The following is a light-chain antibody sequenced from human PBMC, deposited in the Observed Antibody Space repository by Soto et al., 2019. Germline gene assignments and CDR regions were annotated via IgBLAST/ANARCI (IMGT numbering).Light chain of an antibody. V-gene: IGKV3-20*01. J-gene: IGKJ3*01. CDR3: QHYGNTPPSVT. CDR2: GAS. CDR1: QSVSSDY. Sequence: EIVFSQSPNTLSLSPGERATPSCRASQSVSSDYLVWYQQKPGQAPRLLIYGASSRATGIPDRFSGSGSGTDFTLTISRLEPEDFAVYYCQHYGNTPPSVTFGPGTKVDIK.